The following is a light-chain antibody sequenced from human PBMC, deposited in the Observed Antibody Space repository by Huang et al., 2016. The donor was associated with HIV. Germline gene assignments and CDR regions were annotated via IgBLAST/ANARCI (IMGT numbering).Light chain of an antibody. CDR2: WAS. Sequence: DIVMTQSPDSLAVSLGERATINCKSSQTILHDSDSRNYLAWYQQKPGQPPRLLIHWASIRKSGGPDRFIGSGSGTDFTLTISSLQAEDVAVYYCQQYYSSPFTFGPGTNVAI. J-gene: IGKJ3*01. CDR3: QQYYSSPFT. CDR1: QTILHDSDSRNY. V-gene: IGKV4-1*01.